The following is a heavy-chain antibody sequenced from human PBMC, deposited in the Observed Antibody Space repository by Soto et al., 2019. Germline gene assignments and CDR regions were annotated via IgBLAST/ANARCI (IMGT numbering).Heavy chain of an antibody. CDR3: AKLSEAAGNHAFDI. Sequence: QVQLVESGGGVVQPGRSLRLSCAASGFTFSSYGKQWVRQAPGKGLEWVAVISYDGSNKYYADSVKGRFTISSDSSKNTLSVPRNSLRAEDTAVYYCAKLSEAAGNHAFDIWGQGTMVAVSS. CDR1: GFTFSSYG. J-gene: IGHJ3*02. V-gene: IGHV3-30*18. CDR2: ISYDGSNK. D-gene: IGHD6-13*01.